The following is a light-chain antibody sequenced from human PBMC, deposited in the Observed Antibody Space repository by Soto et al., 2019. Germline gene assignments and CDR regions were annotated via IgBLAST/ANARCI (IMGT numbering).Light chain of an antibody. CDR2: AAS. CDR3: QQSYSMPFT. V-gene: IGKV1-39*01. Sequence: DIQMTQSPSSLSASVGDRVTITCRASQSINNYLNWYQQKPGKAPKLLINAASSLQSGVPSRFSVSGSGTDFNVTISSLQPADFATDYGQQSYSMPFTFGPGTKVDIK. CDR1: QSINNY. J-gene: IGKJ3*01.